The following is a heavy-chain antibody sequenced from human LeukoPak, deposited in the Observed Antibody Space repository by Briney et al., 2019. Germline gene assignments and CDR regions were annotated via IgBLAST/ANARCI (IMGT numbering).Heavy chain of an antibody. Sequence: RRASVKVSCKVSGYTLNELSIHWVRQAAGKGLEWMGGFDPEYGETVYAQKFQGRVTMAEDTSTDTAYMELSSLRSEDTAVYYCAPLDFWVPSTWGQGTLVTVSP. CDR2: FDPEYGET. V-gene: IGHV1-24*01. CDR1: GYTLNELS. CDR3: APLDFWVPST. D-gene: IGHD3-3*01. J-gene: IGHJ5*02.